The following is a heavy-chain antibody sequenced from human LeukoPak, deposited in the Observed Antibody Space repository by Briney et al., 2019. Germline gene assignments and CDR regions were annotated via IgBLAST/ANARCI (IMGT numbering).Heavy chain of an antibody. V-gene: IGHV4-39*07. D-gene: IGHD6-13*01. CDR1: GGSISSSGYY. Sequence: ETLSLTCTVSGGSISSSGYYWVWIRQSPAKGLEWIGSIYNSGDTYYNPSLKSRVTISVDTSKNQFSLKLSSVTAADTAVYYCAGRGSSWYRSPYFDYWGQGTLVTVSS. J-gene: IGHJ4*02. CDR3: AGRGSSWYRSPYFDY. CDR2: IYNSGDT.